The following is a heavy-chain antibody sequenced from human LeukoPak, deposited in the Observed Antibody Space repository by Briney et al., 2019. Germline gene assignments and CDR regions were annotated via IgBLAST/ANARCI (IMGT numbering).Heavy chain of an antibody. CDR1: GFTFTSSA. CDR2: IVVGSGNT. D-gene: IGHD5-18*01. J-gene: IGHJ6*02. V-gene: IGHV1-58*02. Sequence: SVKVSFKASGFTFTSSAMQWVRQPRGQRLEWIGLIVVGSGNTNYAQKFQERVTITRDMSTSTAYMELSGLRCEETAVYYCAADREDSYGSYYYYGMDVWGQGTTVTVSS. CDR3: AADREDSYGSYYYYGMDV.